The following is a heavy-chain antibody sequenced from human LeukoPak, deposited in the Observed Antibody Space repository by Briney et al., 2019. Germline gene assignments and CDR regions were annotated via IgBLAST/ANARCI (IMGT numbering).Heavy chain of an antibody. D-gene: IGHD5-12*01. Sequence: SETLSLTCTVSSGSISSGSFYWGWIRQPPGKGLEWIGYIYYSGSTNYNPSLKSRVTISVDTSKNQFSLKLSSVTAADTAVYYCAGATLATGLDYWGQGTLVTVSS. V-gene: IGHV4-61*01. CDR2: IYYSGST. CDR1: SGSISSGSFY. J-gene: IGHJ4*02. CDR3: AGATLATGLDY.